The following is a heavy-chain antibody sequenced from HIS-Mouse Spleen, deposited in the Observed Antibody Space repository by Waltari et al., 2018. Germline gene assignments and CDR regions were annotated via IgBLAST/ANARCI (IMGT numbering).Heavy chain of an antibody. CDR3: ARIQAGKLELPFDY. D-gene: IGHD1-7*01. CDR1: GFSLSTSGMC. CDR2: IDWDDDK. Sequence: QVTLRESGPALVKPTQTLTLTCTFSGFSLSTSGMCVSWIRQPPGKALEWLARIDWDDDKYYSTSLKTRLTISKDNSKNQVVLTMPNMDPVDTATYYCARIQAGKLELPFDYWGQGTLVTVSS. J-gene: IGHJ4*02. V-gene: IGHV2-70*15.